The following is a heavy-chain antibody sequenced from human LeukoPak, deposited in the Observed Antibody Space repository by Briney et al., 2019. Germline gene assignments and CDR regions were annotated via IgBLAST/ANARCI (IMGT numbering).Heavy chain of an antibody. CDR1: GFTFSSYT. CDR3: ARVDLGAFLPDY. D-gene: IGHD2/OR15-2a*01. J-gene: IGHJ4*02. V-gene: IGHV3-21*01. Sequence: GGSLRLSCAASGFTFSSYTMKWVRQAPGKGLEWVSSISSRSSYIYYADSVKGRFTISRDNAESSLYLQMNSLRAEDTAVYYCARVDLGAFLPDYWGQGTLVTVSS. CDR2: ISSRSSYI.